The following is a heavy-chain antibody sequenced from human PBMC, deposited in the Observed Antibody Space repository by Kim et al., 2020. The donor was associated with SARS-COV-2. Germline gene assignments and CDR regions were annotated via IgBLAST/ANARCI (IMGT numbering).Heavy chain of an antibody. D-gene: IGHD6-19*01. V-gene: IGHV4-39*01. CDR1: GGSISSSSYY. Sequence: SETLSLTCTVSGGSISSSSYYWGWIRQPPGKGLEWIGSIYYSGSTYYNPSLKSRVTISVDTSKNQFSLKLSSVTAADTAVYYCVGKDSSGWYLYYYYGMDVWGQGTTVTVSS. CDR2: IYYSGST. J-gene: IGHJ6*02. CDR3: VGKDSSGWYLYYYYGMDV.